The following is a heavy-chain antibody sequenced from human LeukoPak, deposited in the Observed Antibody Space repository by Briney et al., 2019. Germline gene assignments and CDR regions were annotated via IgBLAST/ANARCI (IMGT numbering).Heavy chain of an antibody. D-gene: IGHD6-13*01. CDR3: AGSVSSSWYGAGAPMVWFDP. CDR1: SGSISSGGYS. J-gene: IGHJ5*02. CDR2: IYHSGST. Sequence: PSQTLSLTCAVSSGSISSGGYSWSWIRQPPGKGLEWIGYIYHSGSTYYNPSLKSRVTISVDRSKNQFPLKLSSVTAADTAVYYCAGSVSSSWYGAGAPMVWFDPWGQGTLVTVSS. V-gene: IGHV4-30-2*01.